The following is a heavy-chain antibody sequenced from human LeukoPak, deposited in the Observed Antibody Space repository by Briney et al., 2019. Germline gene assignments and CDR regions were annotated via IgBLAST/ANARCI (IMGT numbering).Heavy chain of an antibody. D-gene: IGHD4-17*01. CDR2: IYYSGSI. Sequence: SETLSLTCTVSGGSLSNHYWSWIRQPPGKGLEWIGYIYYSGSINYNPSLKSRVTISVDMSKNQFSLQLSSVTAADTAVYYCARQSRDGDYIAKLFDYWGQGTLVTVSS. CDR3: ARQSRDGDYIAKLFDY. J-gene: IGHJ4*02. V-gene: IGHV4-59*08. CDR1: GGSLSNHY.